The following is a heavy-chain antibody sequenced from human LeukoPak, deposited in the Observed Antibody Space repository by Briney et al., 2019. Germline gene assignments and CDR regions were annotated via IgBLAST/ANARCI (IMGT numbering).Heavy chain of an antibody. Sequence: SETLSLTCTVSGGSISSNSYYWGWIRQPPGKGLEWIGTIYYSGSGYFNPSLQSRVSITADTSKNHFSLKLSSVTAEDTAVYYCATQVRDDSHGHCSGGSCYRYFQHWGQGTLVTVSS. CDR1: GGSISSNSYY. D-gene: IGHD2-15*01. CDR3: ATQVRDDSHGHCSGGSCYRYFQH. J-gene: IGHJ1*01. CDR2: IYYSGSG. V-gene: IGHV4-39*02.